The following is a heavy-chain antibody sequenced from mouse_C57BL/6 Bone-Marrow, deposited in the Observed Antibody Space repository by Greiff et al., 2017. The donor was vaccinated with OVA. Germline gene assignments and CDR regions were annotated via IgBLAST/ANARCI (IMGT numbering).Heavy chain of an antibody. J-gene: IGHJ3*01. CDR2: INPGSGGT. CDR3: ARRSKRFAY. V-gene: IGHV1-54*01. D-gene: IGHD2-5*01. Sequence: QVQLQQSGAELVRPETSVKVSCKASGYAFTNYLIEWVKQRPGQGLEWIGVINPGSGGTNYNEKFKGKATLTADKSSSTAYMQLSSLTSEDSAVYFCARRSKRFAYWGQGTLVTVSA. CDR1: GYAFTNYL.